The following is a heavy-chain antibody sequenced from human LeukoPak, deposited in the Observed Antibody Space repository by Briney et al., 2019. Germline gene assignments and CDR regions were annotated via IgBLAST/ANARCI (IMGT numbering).Heavy chain of an antibody. V-gene: IGHV1-8*02. CDR1: GYTFTSYG. Sequence: ASVKVSCKASGYTFTSYGINWVRQATGQGLEWMGWMNPNSGNTGYAQKFQGRVTMTRNTSISTAYMELSSLRSEDTAVYYCARDRGIAAATRDWGQGTLVTVSS. J-gene: IGHJ4*02. D-gene: IGHD6-13*01. CDR3: ARDRGIAAATRD. CDR2: MNPNSGNT.